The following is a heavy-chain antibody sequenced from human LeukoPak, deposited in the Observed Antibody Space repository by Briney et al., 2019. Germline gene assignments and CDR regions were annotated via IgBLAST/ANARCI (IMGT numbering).Heavy chain of an antibody. D-gene: IGHD1-20*01. J-gene: IGHJ6*03. CDR2: IYTSGST. CDR1: GGSISSGSYY. V-gene: IGHV4-61*02. Sequence: PSQTLSLTCTVSGGSISSGSYYWSWIRQPAGKGLEWIGRIYTSGSTNYNPSLKSRVTISVDTSKNQFSLMLSSVTAADTAVYYCARTNWNDHGYYYYYYMDVWGKGTTVTVSS. CDR3: ARTNWNDHGYYYYYYMDV.